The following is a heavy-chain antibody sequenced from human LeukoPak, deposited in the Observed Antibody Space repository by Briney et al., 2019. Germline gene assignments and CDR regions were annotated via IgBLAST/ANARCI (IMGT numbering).Heavy chain of an antibody. CDR2: ISYDGSNK. CDR1: GFTFSSYG. D-gene: IGHD5-12*01. Sequence: GRSLRLSCAASGFTFSSYGMHWVRQAPGKGLEWVAVISYDGSNKYYADSVKGRFTISRDNSKNTLYLQMNSLRAEDTAVYYCARGIVATIFGWFDPWGQGTLVTVSS. J-gene: IGHJ5*02. CDR3: ARGIVATIFGWFDP. V-gene: IGHV3-30*03.